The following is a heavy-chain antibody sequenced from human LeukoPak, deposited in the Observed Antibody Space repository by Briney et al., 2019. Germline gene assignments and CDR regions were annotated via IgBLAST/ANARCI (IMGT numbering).Heavy chain of an antibody. D-gene: IGHD6-19*01. J-gene: IGHJ4*02. CDR3: ATLSSGVFDY. CDR2: ISYDGSNK. V-gene: IGHV3-30*04. Sequence: GRSLRLSCAASGFTFSSYAMHWVRQAPGKGLEWVAVISYDGSNKYYADSVKGRFTISRDNSKNTLYLQTNSLRAEDAAVYCCATLSSGVFDYWGQGTLVTVSS. CDR1: GFTFSSYA.